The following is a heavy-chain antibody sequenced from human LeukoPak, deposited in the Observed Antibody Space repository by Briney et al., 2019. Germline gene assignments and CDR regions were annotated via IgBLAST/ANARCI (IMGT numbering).Heavy chain of an antibody. Sequence: PGRSLRLSCAASGFTFDDYAMHWVRQAPGKGLECVSGISWNSGSIGYADSVKGRFTISRDNAKNSLYPQMNSLRAEDTALYYCAKGTTVTSAFGFWGQGTMVTVSS. CDR1: GFTFDDYA. CDR3: AKGTTVTSAFGF. CDR2: ISWNSGSI. V-gene: IGHV3-9*01. J-gene: IGHJ3*01. D-gene: IGHD4-17*01.